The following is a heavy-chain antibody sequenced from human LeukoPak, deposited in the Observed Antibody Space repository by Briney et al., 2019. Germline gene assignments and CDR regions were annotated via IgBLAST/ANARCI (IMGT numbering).Heavy chain of an antibody. CDR3: ARERWHVVAPARPQGEWYFDL. Sequence: SQTLSLTCTVSGGSISSGDYYWSWIRQPPGKGLEWIGYIYYSGSTYYNPSLKSRVTISVDTSKNQFSLKLSSVTAADTAVYYCARERWHVVAPARPQGEWYFDLWGRGTLVTVSS. CDR1: GGSISSGDYY. J-gene: IGHJ2*01. V-gene: IGHV4-30-4*08. D-gene: IGHD2-2*01. CDR2: IYYSGST.